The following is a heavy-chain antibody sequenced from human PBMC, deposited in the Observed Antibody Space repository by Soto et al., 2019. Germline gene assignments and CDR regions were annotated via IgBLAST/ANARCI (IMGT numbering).Heavy chain of an antibody. CDR2: IIPISGTT. Sequence: SVKVSCKASGGTFSTHAIIWVRQAPGHGLEWMGGIIPISGTTYYTQKFQGRVTITADEPTSTAFMELSSLKSDDTAVFYCARGYCSGGNCYSGMDVWGQGTMVTIS. V-gene: IGHV1-69*13. CDR3: ARGYCSGGNCYSGMDV. D-gene: IGHD2-15*01. J-gene: IGHJ6*02. CDR1: GGTFSTHA.